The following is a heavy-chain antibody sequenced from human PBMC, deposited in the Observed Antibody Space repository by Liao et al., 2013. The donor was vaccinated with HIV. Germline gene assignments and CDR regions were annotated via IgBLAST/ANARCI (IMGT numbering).Heavy chain of an antibody. D-gene: IGHD3-10*01. CDR2: INHSGNT. CDR1: GGSFTSNY. Sequence: QVHLEQWGAGLLKPSETLSLTCAVYGGSFTSNYWIWVRQPPGKGLEWIGEINHSGNTNYSPSLKSRVTMSVDTSKSQFSLNLNSVTAADTAIYYCAKEGRAGTYPYYSHFMDVWGKGSTVTVSS. V-gene: IGHV4-34*02. J-gene: IGHJ6*03. CDR3: AKEGRAGTYPYYSHFMDV.